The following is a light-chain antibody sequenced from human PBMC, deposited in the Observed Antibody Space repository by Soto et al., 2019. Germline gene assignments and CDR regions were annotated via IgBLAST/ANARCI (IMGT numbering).Light chain of an antibody. J-gene: IGLJ2*01. CDR2: EVS. CDR3: SSFAGNNNVV. V-gene: IGLV2-8*01. Sequence: QSALTQPPSASGSPGQSVTISCTGTSSDVGGYNYVSWYQQHPGKAPKLMISEVSKRPSGVPDRFSGSKSGNTASLTGSGFQAEDEADYYCSSFAGNNNVVFGGGIKLTVL. CDR1: SSDVGGYNY.